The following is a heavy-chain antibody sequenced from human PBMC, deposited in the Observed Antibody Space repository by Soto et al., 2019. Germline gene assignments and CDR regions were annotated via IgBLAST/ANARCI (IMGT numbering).Heavy chain of an antibody. Sequence: QVQLQESGPGLVKPSETLSLTCTFSAGSISSSYWSWIRQSAGKGLEWIGRVYISGNTNYNPSLKSRVTMSVDTSKNQFSLKMRSVTAADTAVYYCARDRVVGAATNWFDPWGQGILVIVSS. V-gene: IGHV4-4*07. CDR2: VYISGNT. D-gene: IGHD1-26*01. CDR3: ARDRVVGAATNWFDP. CDR1: AGSISSSY. J-gene: IGHJ5*02.